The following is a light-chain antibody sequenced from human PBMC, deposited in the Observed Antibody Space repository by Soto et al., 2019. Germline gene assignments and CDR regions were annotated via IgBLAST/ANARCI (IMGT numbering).Light chain of an antibody. J-gene: IGKJ5*01. CDR3: QQYNNWIT. V-gene: IGKV3-15*01. CDR1: QSISIN. Sequence: EIVMTQSPATLSVSPGERAILSCRASQSISINLAWYQQKPGQAPRLLIYAASNRATGVPARFSGSWSGTEFTLTISSLQSEDFAVYYCQQYNNWITFS. CDR2: AAS.